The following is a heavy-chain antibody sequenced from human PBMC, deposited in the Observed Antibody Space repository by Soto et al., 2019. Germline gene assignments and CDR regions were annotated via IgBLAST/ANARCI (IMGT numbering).Heavy chain of an antibody. J-gene: IGHJ4*02. CDR2: ISSSGGST. CDR3: AKESGWSTFDY. Sequence: GGSLGLSCAASGFTFSSYAMSWVRQAPGKGLEWVSAISSSGGSTYYADSVKARFTISRDSSKNTLYLQMNSLRAEDTAVYYCAKESGWSTFDYWGQGTLVTVSS. D-gene: IGHD6-13*01. V-gene: IGHV3-23*01. CDR1: GFTFSSYA.